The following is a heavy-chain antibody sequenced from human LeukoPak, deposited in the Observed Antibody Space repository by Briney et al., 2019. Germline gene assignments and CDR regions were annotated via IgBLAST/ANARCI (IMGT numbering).Heavy chain of an antibody. D-gene: IGHD3-9*01. CDR1: GYSFTSYW. Sequence: GESLKISCKGPGYSFTSYWIGWVRQMPGKGLEWMGIIYPGDSDTRYSPSFQGQVTISADKSISTAYLQWSSLKASDTAMYYCARKGPGAYYDILTGLTDAFDIWGQGTMVTVSS. CDR3: ARKGPGAYYDILTGLTDAFDI. V-gene: IGHV5-51*01. J-gene: IGHJ3*02. CDR2: IYPGDSDT.